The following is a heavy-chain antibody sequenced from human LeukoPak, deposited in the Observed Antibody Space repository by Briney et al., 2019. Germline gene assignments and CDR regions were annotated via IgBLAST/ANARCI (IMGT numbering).Heavy chain of an antibody. D-gene: IGHD6-13*01. J-gene: IGHJ3*02. CDR2: IKQDGSEK. V-gene: IGHV3-7*01. CDR1: GFTVSSNY. Sequence: PGGSLRLSCAASGFTVSSNYMSWVRQAPGKGLEWVANIKQDGSEKYYVDSVKGRFTISRDNAKNSLYLQMNSLRAEDTAVYYCARLGGGHSSSWYDAFDIWGQGTMVTVSS. CDR3: ARLGGGHSSSWYDAFDI.